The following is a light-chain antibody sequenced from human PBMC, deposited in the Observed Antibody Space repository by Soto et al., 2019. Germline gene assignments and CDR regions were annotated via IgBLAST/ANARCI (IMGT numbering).Light chain of an antibody. V-gene: IGLV2-11*01. Sequence: QPVLTQPRSVSGSPGQSVTISCTGTSSDVGYSKSVSWYQQHPGKAPKLMIYDVDKRPSGVPDRFSGSRSGNTASLTISGLQAEDEADYYCCSYAGSYTWVFGGRTQLTVL. CDR1: SSDVGYSKS. J-gene: IGLJ3*02. CDR3: CSYAGSYTWV. CDR2: DVD.